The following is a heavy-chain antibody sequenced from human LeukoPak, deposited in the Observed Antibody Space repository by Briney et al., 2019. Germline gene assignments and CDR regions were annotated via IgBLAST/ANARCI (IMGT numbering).Heavy chain of an antibody. D-gene: IGHD2-15*01. CDR1: GFTFSSYS. V-gene: IGHV3-48*01. CDR2: ISSSSSTI. Sequence: GGSLRLSCAASGFTFSSYSMNWVRQAPGKGLEWVSYISSSSSTIYYADSVKGRFTISRDNYKNTLYLQTNSLRAEDTAVYYCAKVGGLGYYYYYMDVWGKGTTVTISS. J-gene: IGHJ6*03. CDR3: AKVGGLGYYYYYMDV.